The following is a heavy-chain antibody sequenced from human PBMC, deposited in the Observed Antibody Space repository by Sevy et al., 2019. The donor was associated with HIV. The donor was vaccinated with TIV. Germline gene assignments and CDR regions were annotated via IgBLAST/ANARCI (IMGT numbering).Heavy chain of an antibody. Sequence: GGSLRLSCAASGFTFSSYEMNWVRQAPGKGLEWVSYISSSGSTIYYADSVKGRFTISRDNAKNSLYLQMNSLRAEDTAVYYCARVPSSYCSGGSCYYGWGQRTLVTVSS. CDR3: ARVPSSYCSGGSCYYG. J-gene: IGHJ4*02. V-gene: IGHV3-48*03. D-gene: IGHD2-15*01. CDR1: GFTFSSYE. CDR2: ISSSGSTI.